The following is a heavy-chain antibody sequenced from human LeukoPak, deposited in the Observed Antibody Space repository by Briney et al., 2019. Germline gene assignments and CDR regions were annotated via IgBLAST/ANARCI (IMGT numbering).Heavy chain of an antibody. D-gene: IGHD2-15*01. J-gene: IGHJ4*02. Sequence: GASVKVSCKASGYTFISYGISWVRQAPGQGLEWMGWISAYNGHTNCAQKLQGRVTMTTDKSTSTAYMELRSLRSDDTAVYYCARGYCSGGTCYEVFMDYWGQGILVTVSS. CDR3: ARGYCSGGTCYEVFMDY. CDR1: GYTFISYG. CDR2: ISAYNGHT. V-gene: IGHV1-18*01.